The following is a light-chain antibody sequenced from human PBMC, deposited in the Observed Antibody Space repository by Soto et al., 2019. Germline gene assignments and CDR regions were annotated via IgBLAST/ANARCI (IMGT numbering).Light chain of an antibody. V-gene: IGKV1D-13*01. J-gene: IGKJ5*01. CDR2: DAS. Sequence: AILLTQSPSSLSASVGDRVTITCRASQGIDSSFAWYQQKPGKAPKLLVYDASSLQSGVPSRFSGSGSGTDFTLTISSLQPEDFATYYCQQLHDYPITFGQGTRLEIK. CDR3: QQLHDYPIT. CDR1: QGIDSS.